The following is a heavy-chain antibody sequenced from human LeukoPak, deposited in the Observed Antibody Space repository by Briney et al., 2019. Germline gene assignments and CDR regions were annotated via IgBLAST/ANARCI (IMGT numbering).Heavy chain of an antibody. CDR3: ARHSDYGDYDFDY. J-gene: IGHJ4*02. D-gene: IGHD4-17*01. CDR2: IYYSGST. V-gene: IGHV4-59*08. CDR1: GGSISSYY. Sequence: SETLSLTCTVSGGSISSYYWSWIRQPPGKGLEWIGYIYYSGSTNYNPSLQSRVTISVDTSKNQFSLKLSSVTAADTAVYYCARHSDYGDYDFDYWGQGTLVTVSS.